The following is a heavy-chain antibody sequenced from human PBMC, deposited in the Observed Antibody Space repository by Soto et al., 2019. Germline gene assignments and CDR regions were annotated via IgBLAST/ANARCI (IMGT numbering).Heavy chain of an antibody. CDR1: GFTFSGSA. V-gene: IGHV3-73*01. Sequence: PVGSLRLSCAASGFTFSGSAMHWVRQASGKGLEWVGRIRSKANSYATAYAASVKGRFTISRDDSKNTAYLQMNSLKTEDTAVYYCTGELLLKAFDYWGQGTLVTVSS. CDR3: TGELLLKAFDY. D-gene: IGHD2-2*01. J-gene: IGHJ4*02. CDR2: IRSKANSYAT.